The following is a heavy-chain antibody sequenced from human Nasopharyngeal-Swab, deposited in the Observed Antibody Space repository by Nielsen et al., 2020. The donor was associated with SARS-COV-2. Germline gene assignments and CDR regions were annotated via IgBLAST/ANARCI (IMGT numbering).Heavy chain of an antibody. J-gene: IGHJ4*02. Sequence: SETLSLTCTVSGGSITSGYWSWVRQAPETGLEWVGHFYYSGSTRYNPSLKRRVTISVDTSKNQFSLKLTSVTAADTAVYYCARVREYQPLSPGCIDYWGQGTRVTVSS. V-gene: IGHV4-59*08. CDR2: FYYSGST. CDR1: GGSITSGY. D-gene: IGHD2-2*01. CDR3: ARVREYQPLSPGCIDY.